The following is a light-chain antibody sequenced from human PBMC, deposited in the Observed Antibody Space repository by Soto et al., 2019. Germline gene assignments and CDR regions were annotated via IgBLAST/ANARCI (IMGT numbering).Light chain of an antibody. Sequence: QSALTQPASVSGSPGQSITISCTGTSSDVGGYNYVSWYQQHPGKAPKLMIYEVSNRPSGVSNRISGSKSGNTASLTISGLQAGDEADYYCSSYTSSSTLVVFGGGTKVTVL. J-gene: IGLJ2*01. CDR2: EVS. CDR3: SSYTSSSTLVV. V-gene: IGLV2-14*01. CDR1: SSDVGGYNY.